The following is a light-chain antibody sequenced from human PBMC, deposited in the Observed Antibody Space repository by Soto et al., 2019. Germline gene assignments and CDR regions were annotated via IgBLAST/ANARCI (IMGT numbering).Light chain of an antibody. Sequence: EIVLTQSPGTLSLSPGERATLSCRASQSVSSSYLAWYQQKPGQAPRLLIYDASSRATVIPDRFSGSGSGTDFTLTISRLEPEDFAVYYCQQYGSSPLFTFGPGTKVDIK. CDR3: QQYGSSPLFT. J-gene: IGKJ3*01. V-gene: IGKV3-20*01. CDR1: QSVSSSY. CDR2: DAS.